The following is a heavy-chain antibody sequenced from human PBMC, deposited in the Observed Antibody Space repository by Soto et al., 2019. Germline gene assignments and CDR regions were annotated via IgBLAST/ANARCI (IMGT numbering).Heavy chain of an antibody. V-gene: IGHV1-69*02. Sequence: SVKVSCKASGGTFSSYTISWVRQAPGQGLEWMGRIIPILGIANYAQKFQGRVTITADKSTSTAYMELSSLRSEDTAVYYCARGLYCSSTSCYDADNWFDPWGQGTLVTVS. CDR1: GGTFSSYT. D-gene: IGHD2-2*01. CDR3: ARGLYCSSTSCYDADNWFDP. CDR2: IIPILGIA. J-gene: IGHJ5*02.